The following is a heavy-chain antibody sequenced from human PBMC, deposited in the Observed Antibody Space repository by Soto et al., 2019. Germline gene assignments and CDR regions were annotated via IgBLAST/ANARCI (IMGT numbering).Heavy chain of an antibody. CDR2: ISAYNGNT. CDR3: ARDWVPAAIYYSGMDV. V-gene: IGHV1-18*01. D-gene: IGHD2-2*01. CDR1: GYIFTSYG. Sequence: ASVKVSCKASGYIFTSYGISWVRQAPGQGLEWMGWISAYNGNTNYAQKLQGRVTMTTDTSTSTAYMELRSLRSDDTAVYYCARDWVPAAIYYSGMDVWGQGTTVTVPS. J-gene: IGHJ6*02.